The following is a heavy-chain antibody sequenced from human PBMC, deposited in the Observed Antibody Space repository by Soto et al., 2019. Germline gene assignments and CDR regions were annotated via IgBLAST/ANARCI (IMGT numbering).Heavy chain of an antibody. CDR1: GFTFGNYW. Sequence: VWSLRLSCAASGFTFGNYWMHWVRQAPGKGLEWVSRMNSDGSSTNYADSVKGRFTVSRDNAKNTLYLQMNSLRAEDTAVYYCATAEVDYWGPGTLVTVTS. J-gene: IGHJ4*02. V-gene: IGHV3-74*01. CDR3: ATAEVDY. CDR2: MNSDGSST.